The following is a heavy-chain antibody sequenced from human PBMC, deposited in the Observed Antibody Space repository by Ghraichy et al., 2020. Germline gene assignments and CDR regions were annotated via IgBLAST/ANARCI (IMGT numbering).Heavy chain of an antibody. D-gene: IGHD1-26*01. CDR2: ISSSSSTI. V-gene: IGHV3-48*02. CDR3: ARELGFGVGATGGFDY. Sequence: GGSLRLSCAASGFTFSSYSMNWVRQAPGKGLEWVSYISSSSSTIYYADSVKGRFTISRDNAKNSLYLQMNSLRDEDTAVYYCARELGFGVGATGGFDYWGQGTLVTVSS. CDR1: GFTFSSYS. J-gene: IGHJ4*02.